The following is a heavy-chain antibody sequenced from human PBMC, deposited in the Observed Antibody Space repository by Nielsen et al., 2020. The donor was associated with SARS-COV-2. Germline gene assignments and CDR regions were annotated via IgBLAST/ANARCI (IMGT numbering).Heavy chain of an antibody. V-gene: IGHV3-7*03. D-gene: IGHD3-10*01. CDR2: IKQDGSEK. J-gene: IGHJ6*02. Sequence: GESLKISCAASGFTFSSYWMSWVRQAPGKGLEWVANIKQDGSEKYYVDSVKGRFTISRDNAKNSLYLQMNSLRAEGTAVYYCARVPITMVRGGYYYYYGMDVWGQGTTVTVSS. CDR1: GFTFSSYW. CDR3: ARVPITMVRGGYYYYYGMDV.